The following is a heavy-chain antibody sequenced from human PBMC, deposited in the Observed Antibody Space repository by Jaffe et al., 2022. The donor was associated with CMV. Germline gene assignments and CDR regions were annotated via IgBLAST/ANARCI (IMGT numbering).Heavy chain of an antibody. CDR2: INPSGGST. D-gene: IGHD2-21*02. CDR3: ARATRIVVVTAILGMDV. J-gene: IGHJ6*02. Sequence: QVQLVQSGAEVKKPGASVKVSCKASGYTFTSYYMHWVRQAPGQGLEWMGIINPSGGSTSYAQKFQGRVTMTRDTSTSTVYMELSSLRSEDTAVYYCARATRIVVVTAILGMDVWGQGTTVTVSS. CDR1: GYTFTSYY. V-gene: IGHV1-46*01.